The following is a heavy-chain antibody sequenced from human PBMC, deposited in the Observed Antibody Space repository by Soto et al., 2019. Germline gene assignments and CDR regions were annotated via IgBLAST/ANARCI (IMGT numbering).Heavy chain of an antibody. D-gene: IGHD6-13*01. J-gene: IGHJ6*02. Sequence: ASVKVSCKASGFTFTSSAVQWVRQARGQRLEWIGWIVVGSGNTNYAQKFQERVTITRDMSTSTAYMELSSLRSEDTAVYYCARGIAAAAARGMDVWGQGTTVTVSS. V-gene: IGHV1-58*01. CDR3: ARGIAAAAARGMDV. CDR1: GFTFTSSA. CDR2: IVVGSGNT.